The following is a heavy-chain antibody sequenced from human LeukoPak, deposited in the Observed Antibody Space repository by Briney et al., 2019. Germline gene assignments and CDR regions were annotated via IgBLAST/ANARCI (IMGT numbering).Heavy chain of an antibody. J-gene: IGHJ6*02. D-gene: IGHD5-12*01. CDR1: GFTVSSNY. CDR3: ARGLRDRYGMDV. V-gene: IGHV3-66*01. Sequence: GGSLRLSCAASGFTVSSNYMSWVRQAPGKGLEWVSVIYSGGSTYYADSVKDRFTISRDNARNTVYLQINSLIAEDTAVYYCARGLRDRYGMDVWGQGTTVTVSS. CDR2: IYSGGST.